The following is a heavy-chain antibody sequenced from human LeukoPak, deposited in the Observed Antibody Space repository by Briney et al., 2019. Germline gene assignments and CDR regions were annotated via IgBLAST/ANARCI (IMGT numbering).Heavy chain of an antibody. CDR2: IYTSGST. V-gene: IGHV4-4*07. Sequence: SETLSLTCTVSGGSISSYYWSWIRQPAGKGLEWIGRIYTSGSTNYNPSIKSRVTMSVDTPKNQSSLKLSSVTAADTAVYYCAREWIVVVPAALKSYYYYYGMDVWGQGTTVTVSS. J-gene: IGHJ6*02. D-gene: IGHD2-2*01. CDR1: GGSISSYY. CDR3: AREWIVVVPAALKSYYYYYGMDV.